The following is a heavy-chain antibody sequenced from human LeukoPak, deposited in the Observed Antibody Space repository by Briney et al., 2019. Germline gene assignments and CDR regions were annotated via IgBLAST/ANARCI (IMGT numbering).Heavy chain of an antibody. Sequence: SVKVSCKASGYTFTSYDINWVRQATGQGLEWMGWMNPNSGNTGYAQKFQGRVTMTRNTSISTAYMELSSLRSEDTAVYYCARGPQYSSGYYEYFQHWGQGTLVTVSS. D-gene: IGHD3-22*01. J-gene: IGHJ1*01. CDR3: ARGPQYSSGYYEYFQH. V-gene: IGHV1-8*01. CDR2: MNPNSGNT. CDR1: GYTFTSYD.